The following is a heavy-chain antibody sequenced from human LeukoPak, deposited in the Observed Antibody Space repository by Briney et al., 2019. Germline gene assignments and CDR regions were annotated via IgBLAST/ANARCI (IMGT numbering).Heavy chain of an antibody. Sequence: GGSLRLSCAASGFTFSDHYMSWIRQAPGEGLEWLSYISTSGTTIYYADSVKGRLTTSRDNAKNSLYLQMNSLRPEDTAVYYCVRGAGPLFDPWGQGTLVTVSS. CDR1: GFTFSDHY. J-gene: IGHJ5*02. V-gene: IGHV3-11*01. CDR2: ISTSGTTI. CDR3: VRGAGPLFDP.